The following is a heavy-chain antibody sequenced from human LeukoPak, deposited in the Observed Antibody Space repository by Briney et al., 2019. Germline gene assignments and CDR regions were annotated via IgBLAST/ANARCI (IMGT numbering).Heavy chain of an antibody. CDR2: VYYTGTS. Sequence: SETLSLTCTVSGDSVSSHYWSWIRQPPGKGLEWIAYVYYTGTSNYNPSLKSRVTISIDTSKNQFSLKLISVTAADTAVYYCARYSNHADYFDSWGQGTLVTVSS. CDR1: GDSVSSHY. CDR3: ARYSNHADYFDS. V-gene: IGHV4-59*02. D-gene: IGHD4-11*01. J-gene: IGHJ4*02.